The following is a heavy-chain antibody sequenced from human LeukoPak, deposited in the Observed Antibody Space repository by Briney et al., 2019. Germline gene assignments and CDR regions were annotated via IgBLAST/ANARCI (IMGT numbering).Heavy chain of an antibody. J-gene: IGHJ6*03. CDR2: IIPIFGTA. D-gene: IGHD3-9*01. V-gene: IGHV1-69*01. CDR1: GGTFSSYA. CDR3: ARGILTGYYSPTYYYYYYMDV. Sequence: SVKVSCKASGGTFSSYAISWVRQAPGQGLEWMGGIIPIFGTANYAQKFQGRVTITADESTSTAYMELSSLRFEDTAVYYCARGILTGYYSPTYYYYYYMDVWGKGTTVTVSS.